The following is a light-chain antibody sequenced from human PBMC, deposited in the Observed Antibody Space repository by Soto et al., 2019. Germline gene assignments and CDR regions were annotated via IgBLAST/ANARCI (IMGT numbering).Light chain of an antibody. V-gene: IGLV2-14*01. J-gene: IGLJ3*02. Sequence: QSALTQPASVSGSPGQSITISCTGTGSDVGFSKFVSWHQQHPGKAPKLIIYEVSDRPSGVSNRFSGSKSGNTASLTISGLQAEDAADYYCSSYTSSTTWVFGGGTKVTVL. CDR1: GSDVGFSKF. CDR3: SSYTSSTTWV. CDR2: EVS.